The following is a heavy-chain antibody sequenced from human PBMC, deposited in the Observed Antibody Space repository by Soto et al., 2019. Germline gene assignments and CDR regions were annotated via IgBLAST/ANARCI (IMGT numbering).Heavy chain of an antibody. Sequence: GGSLRLSCAASGFTVSSNYMSWVRQAPGKGLEWVSVIYSGGSTYYADSVGGRFTISRDNSKNTLFLQMKSLRAEDTAVYYCARDPPATRHGMAVWGQGTTVTVSS. V-gene: IGHV3-53*01. CDR2: IYSGGST. CDR3: ARDPPATRHGMAV. J-gene: IGHJ6*02. D-gene: IGHD2-2*01. CDR1: GFTVSSNY.